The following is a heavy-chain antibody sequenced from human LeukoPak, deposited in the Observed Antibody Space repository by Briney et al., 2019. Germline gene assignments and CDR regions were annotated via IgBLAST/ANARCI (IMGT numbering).Heavy chain of an antibody. J-gene: IGHJ3*02. CDR1: GGSISSGGYY. D-gene: IGHD3-3*01. Sequence: SQTLSLTCTVSGGSISSGGYYWSWIRQPPGKGLEWTGYIYHSGSTYYNPSLKSRVTISVDRSKNQFSLKLSSVTAADTAVYYCARDMEHDFWSGYYRWDDAFDIWGQGTMVTVSS. V-gene: IGHV4-30-2*01. CDR2: IYHSGST. CDR3: ARDMEHDFWSGYYRWDDAFDI.